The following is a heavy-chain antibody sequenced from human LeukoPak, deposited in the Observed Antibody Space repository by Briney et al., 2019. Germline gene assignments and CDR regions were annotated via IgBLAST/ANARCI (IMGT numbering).Heavy chain of an antibody. CDR1: GLTVSSNY. CDR3: ARVRGYYDSSGYFMYFDY. D-gene: IGHD3-22*01. CDR2: IYIGGST. J-gene: IGHJ4*02. Sequence: GGSLRLSCAPSGLTVSSNYMSWVRQAPGKGLEWVSVIYIGGSTYYADSVKGRLTISRYNSNNTLYLQMNSLRAEDTAVYYCARVRGYYDSSGYFMYFDYWGQGTLVTVSP. V-gene: IGHV3-66*02.